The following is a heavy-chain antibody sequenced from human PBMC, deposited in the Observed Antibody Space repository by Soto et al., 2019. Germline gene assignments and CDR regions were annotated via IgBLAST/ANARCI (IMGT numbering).Heavy chain of an antibody. Sequence: SETLSLTCAVYGGSFSGYYWSWIRQPPGKGLEWIGEINHSGSTNYNPSLKSRVTISVDTSKNQFSLKLSSVTAADTAVYYCARGKVLRFLEWLSFDYWGQGTLVTVS. V-gene: IGHV4-34*01. J-gene: IGHJ4*02. CDR2: INHSGST. CDR1: GGSFSGYY. D-gene: IGHD3-3*01. CDR3: ARGKVLRFLEWLSFDY.